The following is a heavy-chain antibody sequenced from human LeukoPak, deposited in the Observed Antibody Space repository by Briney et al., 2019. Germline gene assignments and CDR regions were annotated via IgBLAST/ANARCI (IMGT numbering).Heavy chain of an antibody. CDR1: GFTFSSYA. Sequence: PGGSLRLSCAASGFTFSSYAMSWVRQAPGKGLEWVPAISGSGGSTYYADSVKGRFTISRDNSKNTLYLQMNSLRAEDTAVYYCAKENYDYVWGSYRSGPSWFDPWGQGTLVTVSS. V-gene: IGHV3-23*01. D-gene: IGHD3-16*02. J-gene: IGHJ5*02. CDR2: ISGSGGST. CDR3: AKENYDYVWGSYRSGPSWFDP.